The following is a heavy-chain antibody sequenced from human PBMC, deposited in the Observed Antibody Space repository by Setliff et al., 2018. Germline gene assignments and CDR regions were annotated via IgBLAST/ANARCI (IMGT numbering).Heavy chain of an antibody. Sequence: KPSETLSLTCTVSGGSISSGGYYWSWIRQHPGKGLEWIEYIYYSGSTSYYNPSLKSRVTISVDTSKKQFSLKLSSVTAADTAVYYCARGRAGHSGHWGQGTLVTVSS. V-gene: IGHV4-31*03. CDR1: GGSISSGGYY. CDR3: ARGRAGHSGH. J-gene: IGHJ4*02. CDR2: IYYSGSTS. D-gene: IGHD6-19*01.